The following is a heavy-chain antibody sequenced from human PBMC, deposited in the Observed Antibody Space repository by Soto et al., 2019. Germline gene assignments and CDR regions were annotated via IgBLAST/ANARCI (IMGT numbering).Heavy chain of an antibody. J-gene: IGHJ6*02. Sequence: EVQLVESGGDLVQPGRSLRLSCAASGFTFDDYAMHWVRQAPGKGLEWVSGISWNSGNKGYADSVKGRFTISRDNTKNFLYLEMNSLRAEETALYYCAKEAGLVRFFDWLSNGLDVWGQGTAVTVS. CDR2: ISWNSGNK. D-gene: IGHD3-9*01. V-gene: IGHV3-9*01. CDR1: GFTFDDYA. CDR3: AKEAGLVRFFDWLSNGLDV.